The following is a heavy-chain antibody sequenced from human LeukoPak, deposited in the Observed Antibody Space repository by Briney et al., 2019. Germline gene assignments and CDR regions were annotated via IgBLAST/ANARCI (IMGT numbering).Heavy chain of an antibody. Sequence: GGSLRLSCAASGFSFNDYVMSWVRQAPGKGLEWVSGIGRSGDSTHYADSVKGRFTISRDNSKNRLYLQMNGLRAEDTAVYYRAKDAPDYGDYLFDYWGQGTLVTVSS. CDR1: GFSFNDYV. D-gene: IGHD4-17*01. CDR3: AKDAPDYGDYLFDY. CDR2: IGRSGDST. V-gene: IGHV3-23*01. J-gene: IGHJ4*02.